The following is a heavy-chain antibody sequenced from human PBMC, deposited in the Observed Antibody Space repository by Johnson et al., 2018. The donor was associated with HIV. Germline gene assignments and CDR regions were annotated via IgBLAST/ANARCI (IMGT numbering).Heavy chain of an antibody. J-gene: IGHJ3*02. Sequence: VQLVESGGGLVKPGGSLRLSCAASGFSFSDYYMSWIRQAPGKGLEWVGFIRSKASGGTTEYAASVKGRFPISRDDSKSIAYLQMNSLKIEDTAVYYCTTDPESTYCGGDCFPDAFDIWGQGTMVTVSS. D-gene: IGHD2-21*02. CDR1: GFSFSDYY. CDR3: TTDPESTYCGGDCFPDAFDI. V-gene: IGHV3-49*05. CDR2: IRSKASGGTT.